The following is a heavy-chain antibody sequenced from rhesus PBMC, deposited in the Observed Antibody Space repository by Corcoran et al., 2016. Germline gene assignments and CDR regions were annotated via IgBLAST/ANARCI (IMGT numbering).Heavy chain of an antibody. CDR3: AKGAGTIGPYGLDS. CDR2: IYPGDSDT. D-gene: IGHD1-1*01. V-gene: IGHV5S1*01. Sequence: EVQLVQSGAEVKRPGESLRISCQTSGYSFHSSWISWVRQMPGKGLEWMGSIYPGDSDTRYNPSFQGHVTISADKSISTTYLQWSSLKASDTATYYCAKGAGTIGPYGLDSWGQGVVVTVSS. J-gene: IGHJ6*01. CDR1: GYSFHSSW.